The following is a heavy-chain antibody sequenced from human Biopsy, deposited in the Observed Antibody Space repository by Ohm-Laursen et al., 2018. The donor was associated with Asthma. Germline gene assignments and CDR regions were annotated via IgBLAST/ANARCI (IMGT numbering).Heavy chain of an antibody. CDR2: ISGSGGST. D-gene: IGHD3-22*01. Sequence: SLRLSCAASGFTFSSYAMSWVRQAPGKGLEWVSAISGSGGSTYYADSVKGRFTISRDNSKNTLYLQMSSLRAEDTAVYYCAKGYYYDSSGFDYWGQGTLVTVSS. CDR1: GFTFSSYA. V-gene: IGHV3-23*01. J-gene: IGHJ4*02. CDR3: AKGYYYDSSGFDY.